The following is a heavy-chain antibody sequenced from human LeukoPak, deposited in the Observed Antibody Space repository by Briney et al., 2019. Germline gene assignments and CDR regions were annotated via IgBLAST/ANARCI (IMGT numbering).Heavy chain of an antibody. D-gene: IGHD6-13*01. CDR3: ARTEDDSSSWTFDY. J-gene: IGHJ4*02. Sequence: PGGSLRLSCAASGFTFSSYSMNWVRQAPGKGLEWVSVIYSGGTTYYADSEKGRFTISRDNSKNTLYLQMNSLRAEDTAVYYCARTEDDSSSWTFDYWGQGTLVTVSS. V-gene: IGHV3-53*01. CDR1: GFTFSSYS. CDR2: IYSGGTT.